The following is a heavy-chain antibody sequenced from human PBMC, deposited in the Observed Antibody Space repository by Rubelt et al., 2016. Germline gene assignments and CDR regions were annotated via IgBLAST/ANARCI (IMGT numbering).Heavy chain of an antibody. V-gene: IGHV5-10-1*01. CDR3: ARHYCSSTSCYPGDNWFDP. D-gene: IGHD2-2*01. J-gene: IGHJ5*02. Sequence: NYSPSFQGHVTISADKSISTAYLQWSSLKASDTAMYYCARHYCSSTSCYPGDNWFDPWGQGTLVTVSS.